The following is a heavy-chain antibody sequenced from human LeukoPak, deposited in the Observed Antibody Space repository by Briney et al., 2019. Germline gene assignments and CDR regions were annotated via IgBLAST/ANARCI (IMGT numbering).Heavy chain of an antibody. V-gene: IGHV4-31*03. CDR3: ARDGDYGTFDI. CDR2: IYYRGST. J-gene: IGHJ3*02. Sequence: PSETLSLTCTVSGGSISSGGYYWSWIRQHPGKGLEWIGYIYYRGSTYYNPSLKSRVTISVDTSKNQFSLKLSSVTAADTAVYYCARDGDYGTFDIWGQGTMVTVSS. D-gene: IGHD4-17*01. CDR1: GGSISSGGYY.